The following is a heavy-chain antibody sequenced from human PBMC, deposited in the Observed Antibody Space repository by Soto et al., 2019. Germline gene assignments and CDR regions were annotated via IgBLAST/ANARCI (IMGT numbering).Heavy chain of an antibody. J-gene: IGHJ6*02. D-gene: IGHD6-19*01. V-gene: IGHV3-30-3*01. CDR1: GFTFSSYA. CDR2: ISYDGSNK. Sequence: GGSLRLSCAASGFTFSSYAMHWVRQAPGKGLEWVAVISYDGSNKYYADSVKGRFTISRDNSKNTLYLQMNSLRAEDTAVYYCARDLPGIAVAGSYYYYGMDVWGQGTTVTVSS. CDR3: ARDLPGIAVAGSYYYYGMDV.